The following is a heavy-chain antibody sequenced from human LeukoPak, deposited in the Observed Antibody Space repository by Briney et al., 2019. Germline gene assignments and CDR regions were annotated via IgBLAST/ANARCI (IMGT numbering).Heavy chain of an antibody. CDR3: ARLDRCSGGGCYSGGDYYYGMDV. Sequence: PSETLSLTCAVSGGSISSSHWCTWVRQPPGEGLEWIGEIYHSGSTNYNPSLKSRVTILVDKSKNQFSLKLSSVTAADTAVYYCARLDRCSGGGCYSGGDYYYGMDVWGRGTTVTVSS. D-gene: IGHD2-15*01. J-gene: IGHJ6*02. CDR2: IYHSGST. CDR1: GGSISSSHW. V-gene: IGHV4-4*02.